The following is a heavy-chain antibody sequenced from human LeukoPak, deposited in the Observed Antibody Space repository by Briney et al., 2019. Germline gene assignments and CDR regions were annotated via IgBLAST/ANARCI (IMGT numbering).Heavy chain of an antibody. Sequence: GGSLRLSCAASGFTFSSYSMNWVRQAPGKGLEWVSSISSSSSTIYYADSLKGRFTISRDNAKNSLYLQMNSLRDEDTAVYYCARDSIVGASTDFDYWGQGTLVTVSS. CDR3: ARDSIVGASTDFDY. D-gene: IGHD1-26*01. V-gene: IGHV3-48*02. CDR1: GFTFSSYS. J-gene: IGHJ4*02. CDR2: ISSSSSTI.